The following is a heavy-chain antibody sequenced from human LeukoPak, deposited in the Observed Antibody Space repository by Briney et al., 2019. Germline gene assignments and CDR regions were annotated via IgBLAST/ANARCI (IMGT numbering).Heavy chain of an antibody. J-gene: IGHJ6*03. V-gene: IGHV4-59*08. Sequence: SETLSLTCTVSGGSISSYFWSWIRQPPGKGLEWIGYIYYSGSTNYNPSLKSRVTISVDTSKNQFSLRLSSVTAADTAVYYCARGQDFWGGYSSQGYYYYMDVWGKGTTVTVSS. CDR2: IYYSGST. CDR1: GGSISSYF. CDR3: ARGQDFWGGYSSQGYYYYMDV. D-gene: IGHD3-3*01.